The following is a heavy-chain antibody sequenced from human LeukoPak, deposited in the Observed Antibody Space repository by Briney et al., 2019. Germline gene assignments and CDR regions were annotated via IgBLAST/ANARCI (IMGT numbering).Heavy chain of an antibody. J-gene: IGHJ5*02. V-gene: IGHV3-7*01. Sequence: GGSLRLSCAASGFTFSSYWMSWVRQTPGKGLEWVANIKQDGSDKYYVDSVKGRFTISRDSAKNSLYLQMNTLRGEDTAVYYCARRLTGTTIWFDPWGQGTLVTVSS. D-gene: IGHD1-7*01. CDR2: IKQDGSDK. CDR1: GFTFSSYW. CDR3: ARRLTGTTIWFDP.